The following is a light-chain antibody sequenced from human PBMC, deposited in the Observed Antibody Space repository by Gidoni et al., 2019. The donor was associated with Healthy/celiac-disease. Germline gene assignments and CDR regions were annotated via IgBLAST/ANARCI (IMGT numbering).Light chain of an antibody. V-gene: IGKV3-15*01. Sequence: EIVMTQSPATLSVSPGERATLSCRASQSVSSNLAWYQQKPGHAPRLLISGASTRATGIPARFSGSGSGTEFTLTISSLQSEDFAVYYCQQYNNWPCFGGGTKVEIK. J-gene: IGKJ4*01. CDR2: GAS. CDR3: QQYNNWPC. CDR1: QSVSSN.